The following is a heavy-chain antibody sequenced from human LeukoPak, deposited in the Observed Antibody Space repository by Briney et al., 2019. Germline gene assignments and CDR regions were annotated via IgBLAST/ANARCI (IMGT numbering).Heavy chain of an antibody. CDR1: GYTFTSYG. J-gene: IGHJ4*02. Sequence: GASVKVSCKASGYTFTSYGISWVRQAPGQGLEWMGWISAYNGNTNYAQKLQGRVTMTTDTSTSTAYMELRSLRSDDTAVYYCARVLRYFDWLLYYFDYWGQGTLVTVSS. V-gene: IGHV1-18*01. CDR3: ARVLRYFDWLLYYFDY. D-gene: IGHD3-9*01. CDR2: ISAYNGNT.